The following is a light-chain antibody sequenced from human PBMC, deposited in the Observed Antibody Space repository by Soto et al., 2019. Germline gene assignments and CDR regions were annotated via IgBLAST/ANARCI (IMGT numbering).Light chain of an antibody. Sequence: ELVLTQSPATLSVSPGEGATLSCRASQSVGSLLAWYQQKPGQAPRLLIYRASSRATGISGSFSGSGSGTECTLTITSLQSEDFGVYYCQQYNKWPITFGQGTRLEIK. CDR3: QQYNKWPIT. J-gene: IGKJ5*01. V-gene: IGKV3-15*01. CDR2: RAS. CDR1: QSVGSL.